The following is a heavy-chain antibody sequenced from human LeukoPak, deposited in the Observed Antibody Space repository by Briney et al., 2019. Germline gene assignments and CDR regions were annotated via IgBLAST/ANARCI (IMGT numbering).Heavy chain of an antibody. D-gene: IGHD3-3*01. V-gene: IGHV1-18*01. CDR2: ISAYNGNT. J-gene: IGHJ3*02. CDR1: GYSFTSYG. Sequence: ASVKVSCKASGYSFTSYGISWVRQAPGQGLEWMGWISAYNGNTNYAQKLQGRVTMTTDTSTSTAYMELRSLRSDDTAVYYCARGLRPRITIFGVVIMDAFDIWGQGTMVTVSS. CDR3: ARGLRPRITIFGVVIMDAFDI.